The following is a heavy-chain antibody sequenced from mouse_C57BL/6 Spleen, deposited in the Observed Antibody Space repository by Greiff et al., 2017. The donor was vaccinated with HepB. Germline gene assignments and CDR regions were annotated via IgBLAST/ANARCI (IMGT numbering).Heavy chain of an antibody. J-gene: IGHJ2*01. Sequence: QVQLQQPGAELVMPGASVKLSCKASGCTFTSYWMHWVKQRPGQGLEWIGEIDPSDSYTNYNQKFKGKSTLTVDKSSSTAYMQLSSLTSEDSAVYYCTRFSNYDYFDYWGQGTTLTVSS. CDR2: IDPSDSYT. CDR3: TRFSNYDYFDY. V-gene: IGHV1-69*01. D-gene: IGHD2-5*01. CDR1: GCTFTSYW.